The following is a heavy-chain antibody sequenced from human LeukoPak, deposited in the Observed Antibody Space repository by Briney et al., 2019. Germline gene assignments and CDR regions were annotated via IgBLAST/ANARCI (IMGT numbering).Heavy chain of an antibody. D-gene: IGHD2-15*01. CDR3: ARGADGVSSNSRGWFDP. J-gene: IGHJ5*02. CDR2: ISTSSSYI. CDR1: GFTFSSYS. Sequence: HPGGSLRLSCTASGFTFSSYSMNWVRQAPGEGLEWVSSISTSSSYIYYADSVKGRFTISRDNARNSLYLQMNTLRAEDTAVYSCARGADGVSSNSRGWFDPWGQGTLVTVSS. V-gene: IGHV3-21*01.